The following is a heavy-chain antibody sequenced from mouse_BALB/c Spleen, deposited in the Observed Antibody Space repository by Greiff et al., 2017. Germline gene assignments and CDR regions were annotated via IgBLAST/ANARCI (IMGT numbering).Heavy chain of an antibody. CDR1: GYTFTSYY. D-gene: IGHD1-1*01. V-gene: IGHV1S81*02. J-gene: IGHJ2*01. Sequence: VKLQESGAELVKPGASVKLSCKASGYTFTSYYMYWVKQRPGQGLEWIGEINPSNGGTNFNEKFKNKATLTVDKSSSTAYMQLSSLTSEDSAVYYCTRDYYGSSYYFDYWGQGTTLTVSS. CDR2: INPSNGGT. CDR3: TRDYYGSSYYFDY.